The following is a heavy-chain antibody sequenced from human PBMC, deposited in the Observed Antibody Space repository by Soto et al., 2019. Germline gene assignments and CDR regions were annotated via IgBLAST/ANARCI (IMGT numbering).Heavy chain of an antibody. CDR2: INHSGST. CDR1: GGSFSGYY. J-gene: IGHJ4*02. V-gene: IGHV4-34*01. CDR3: ARAWGGFTGDPPGDY. D-gene: IGHD3-16*01. Sequence: QVQLQQWGAGLLKPSETLSLTCAVYGGSFSGYYWSWIRQPPGKGLEWIGEINHSGSTNYNPSLKSRVTITVDTSKNQFSLTLSSVTAADTAVYYCARAWGGFTGDPPGDYWGQGTLVTVSS.